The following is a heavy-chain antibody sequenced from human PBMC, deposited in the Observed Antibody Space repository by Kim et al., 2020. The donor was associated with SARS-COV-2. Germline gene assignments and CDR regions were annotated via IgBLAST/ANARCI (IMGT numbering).Heavy chain of an antibody. CDR3: ASQWELLFSFDY. J-gene: IGHJ4*02. Sequence: GGSLRLSCAASGFTFSSHAMSWVRQAPGKGLEWVAGLSDSGTSTYYADSVKGRFTVSRDNSNNTLYLQMSSLRADDTAIYYCASQWELLFSFDYWGQGT. D-gene: IGHD1-26*01. V-gene: IGHV3-23*01. CDR1: GFTFSSHA. CDR2: LSDSGTST.